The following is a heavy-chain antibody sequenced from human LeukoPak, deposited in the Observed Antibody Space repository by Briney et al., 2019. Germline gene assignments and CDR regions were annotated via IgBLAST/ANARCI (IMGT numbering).Heavy chain of an antibody. V-gene: IGHV1-18*01. CDR3: ARDYYDFWSGMGYYYYMDV. D-gene: IGHD3-3*01. J-gene: IGHJ6*03. Sequence: ASVKVSCKASGYTFTSYGISWVRQAPGQGLEWMGWISAYNGNTNYAQKLQGRVTMTTDTSTSTAYMELRSLRSDDTAVYYCARDYYDFWSGMGYYYYMDVWGKGTTVTVSS. CDR2: ISAYNGNT. CDR1: GYTFTSYG.